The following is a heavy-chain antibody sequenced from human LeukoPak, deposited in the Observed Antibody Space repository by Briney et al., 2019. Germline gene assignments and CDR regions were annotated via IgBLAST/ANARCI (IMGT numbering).Heavy chain of an antibody. J-gene: IGHJ3*02. D-gene: IGHD5-12*01. V-gene: IGHV3-43*02. CDR1: GFSFDDYA. CDR3: TKAEGNIGYDPLDAFDI. Sequence: GGSLRLSCAASGFSFDDYAMHWVRQAPGKGLEWVSLISEDGRTTYYADSVKGRFTISRDDSKNSLYLQMNSLRTEDTALYYCTKAEGNIGYDPLDAFDIWGQGTVVTVSS. CDR2: ISEDGRTT.